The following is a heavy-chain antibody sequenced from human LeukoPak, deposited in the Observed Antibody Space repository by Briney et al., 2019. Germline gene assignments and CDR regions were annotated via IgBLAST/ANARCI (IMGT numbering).Heavy chain of an antibody. V-gene: IGHV1-69*05. CDR2: IIPIFGTA. D-gene: IGHD3-10*01. CDR3: AREGYYYGSGSYPYYYSYMDV. J-gene: IGHJ6*03. CDR1: GGTFSSYA. Sequence: SVKVSCKASGGTFSSYAISWVRQAPGQGLEWMGGIIPIFGTANYAQKFQGRVTITTDESTSTDYMELSSLRSEDTAVYYCAREGYYYGSGSYPYYYSYMDVWGKGTTVTVSS.